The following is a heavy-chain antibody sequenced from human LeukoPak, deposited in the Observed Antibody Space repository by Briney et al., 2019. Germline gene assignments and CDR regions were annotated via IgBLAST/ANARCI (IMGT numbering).Heavy chain of an antibody. D-gene: IGHD1-14*01. CDR3: ATGLGVFDY. CDR2: ICLSADT. CDR1: GGPISNWC. J-gene: IGHJ4*02. V-gene: IGHV4-4*07. Sequence: PSETLSLTCSVPGGPISNWCWSWIRQPAGKGLEWIGRICLSADTNYKPSLKSRVTMSADMSNNEISLKLTSMTAADTAVYYCATGLGVFDYWGQGILVTVSS.